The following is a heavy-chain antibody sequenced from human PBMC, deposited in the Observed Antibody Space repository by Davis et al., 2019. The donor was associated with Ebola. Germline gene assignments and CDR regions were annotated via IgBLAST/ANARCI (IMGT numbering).Heavy chain of an antibody. V-gene: IGHV4-39*07. CDR3: ARLRSRSRYCSGGSCYGYYYGMDV. Sequence: MPSETLSLTCTVSGGSISSSSYYWGWIRQPPGKGLEWIGSIYYSGSTYYNPSLKSRVTISVDTSKNQFSLKLSSVTAADTAVYYCARLRSRSRYCSGGSCYGYYYGMDVWGQVTTVTVSS. D-gene: IGHD2-15*01. CDR2: IYYSGST. J-gene: IGHJ6*02. CDR1: GGSISSSSYY.